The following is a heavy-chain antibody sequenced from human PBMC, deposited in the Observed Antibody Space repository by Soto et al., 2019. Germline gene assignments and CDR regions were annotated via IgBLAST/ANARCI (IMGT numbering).Heavy chain of an antibody. V-gene: IGHV1-2*02. CDR3: ARNMDYCYGPGSGNGHGF. CDR1: GYTFTAYY. J-gene: IGHJ6*02. CDR2: INPKFGDT. Sequence: QVQLVQSGAEVKEPGDSVRVSCEASGYTFTAYYIHWVRQAPGQGLEWMGWINPKFGDTTYAQDFQGRVSMTRDMSISTVYMELSRLTSDDTAIYYCARNMDYCYGPGSGNGHGFWGQGTTVTVFS. D-gene: IGHD3-10*01.